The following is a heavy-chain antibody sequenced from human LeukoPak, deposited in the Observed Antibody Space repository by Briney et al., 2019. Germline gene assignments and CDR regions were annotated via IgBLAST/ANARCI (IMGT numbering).Heavy chain of an antibody. CDR1: GGSISSSSYY. V-gene: IGHV4-39*01. J-gene: IGHJ4*02. Sequence: SETLSITCTVSGGSISSSSYYWGWIRQPPGKGLEWIGSIYYSGSTYYNPSLKSRVTISVDTSKNQFSLRLSSLTAADTAVYYCARGSGYYYVDFDYWGQGTLVTVSS. CDR3: ARGSGYYYVDFDY. D-gene: IGHD3-22*01. CDR2: IYYSGST.